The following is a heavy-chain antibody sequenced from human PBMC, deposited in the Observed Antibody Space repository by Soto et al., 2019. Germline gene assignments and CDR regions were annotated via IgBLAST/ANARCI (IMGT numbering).Heavy chain of an antibody. V-gene: IGHV1-69*05. CDR2: IIPIFGTA. D-gene: IGHD2-15*01. CDR3: ARDWGNCTGGSCYSDYYYYYGMDV. Sequence: SVKVSCKASGGTFSSYAISWVRQAPGQGLEWKGRIIPIFGTANYAQKLQGRVTMTTDTSTSTAYMELRSLRSDDTAVYYCARDWGNCTGGSCYSDYYYYYGMDVWGQGTTVTVSS. J-gene: IGHJ6*02. CDR1: GGTFSSYA.